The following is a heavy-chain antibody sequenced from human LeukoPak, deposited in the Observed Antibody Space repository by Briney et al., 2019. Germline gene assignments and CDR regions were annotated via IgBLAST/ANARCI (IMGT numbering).Heavy chain of an antibody. CDR1: GYTFTTYY. CDR3: ARAFTVRSRIDY. V-gene: IGHV1-46*01. J-gene: IGHJ4*02. Sequence: ASVKVSCEAAGYTFTTYYMHWVRQAPGQGLEWMGIINPSGGSTTYAQKFQGRVTMTTDTPTSTVYMELSSLRSEDTAVFFCARAFTVRSRIDYWGQGTLVTVSS. CDR2: INPSGGST. D-gene: IGHD4-11*01.